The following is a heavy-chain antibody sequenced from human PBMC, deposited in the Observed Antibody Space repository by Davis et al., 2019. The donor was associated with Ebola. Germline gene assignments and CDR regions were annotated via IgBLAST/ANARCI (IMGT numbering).Heavy chain of an antibody. V-gene: IGHV1-69*06. CDR3: ARDENSNYGFYYYGMDV. J-gene: IGHJ6*02. D-gene: IGHD4-11*01. Sequence: SVKVSCKASGGTFSSYAISWVRQAPGQGLEWMGGIIPIFGTTNYAQKFQGRVTITADKSTSTAYMELSSLRSEDTAVYYCARDENSNYGFYYYGMDVWGQGTTVTVSS. CDR1: GGTFSSYA. CDR2: IIPIFGTT.